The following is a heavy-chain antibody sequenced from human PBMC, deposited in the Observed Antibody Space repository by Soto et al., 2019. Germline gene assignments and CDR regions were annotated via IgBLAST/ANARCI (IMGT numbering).Heavy chain of an antibody. Sequence: QPGGSLRLSCAASGFTFSSYAMSWVRQAPGKGLEWVSAISGSGGSTYYADSVKGRFTISRDNSKNTLYLQMNSLRAEDTAVYYCAKRVTTVKNYYYYGMDVWGQGTTVTVYS. J-gene: IGHJ6*02. V-gene: IGHV3-23*01. CDR2: ISGSGGST. CDR3: AKRVTTVKNYYYYGMDV. D-gene: IGHD4-17*01. CDR1: GFTFSSYA.